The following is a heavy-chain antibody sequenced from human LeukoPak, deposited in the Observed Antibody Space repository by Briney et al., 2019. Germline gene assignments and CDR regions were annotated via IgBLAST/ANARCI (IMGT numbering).Heavy chain of an antibody. V-gene: IGHV1-2*02. CDR1: GYTFTGYY. CDR3: ARDNGSAWSNLYYFDY. J-gene: IGHJ4*02. Sequence: GASVKVSCKASGYTFTGYYMHWVRQAPGQGLEWMGWINPNSGGTNYAQKFQGRVTMTRDTSISTAYMELSRLRSDDTAVYYCARDNGSAWSNLYYFDYWGQGTLVTVSS. CDR2: INPNSGGT. D-gene: IGHD6-19*01.